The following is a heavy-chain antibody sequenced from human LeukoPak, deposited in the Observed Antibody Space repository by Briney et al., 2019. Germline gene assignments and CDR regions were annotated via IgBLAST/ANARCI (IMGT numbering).Heavy chain of an antibody. J-gene: IGHJ4*02. CDR1: GFTFSSYW. V-gene: IGHV3-74*01. Sequence: GSLRLSCAASGFTFSSYWMHWVRQAPGKGLVWVSRINSDGSSTSYANSVRGRFSISRDNAKNTLYLQMNSLRAEDTAVYYCARGLSGYASSLGYWGQGTLVTVSA. CDR2: INSDGSST. D-gene: IGHD6-6*01. CDR3: ARGLSGYASSLGY.